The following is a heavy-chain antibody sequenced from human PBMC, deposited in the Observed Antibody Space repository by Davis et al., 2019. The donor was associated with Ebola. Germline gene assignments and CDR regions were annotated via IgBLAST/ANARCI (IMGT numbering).Heavy chain of an antibody. J-gene: IGHJ4*02. CDR1: GSSFTNYW. V-gene: IGHV5-51*01. Sequence: PGGSLRLSCKGSGSSFTNYWIGWVRQMPGKGLEWMGILYPGDSHTRYSPSFQGQVTISADKSINTAYLQWSSLKASDTAMYYCATQPTVGTTDFDYWGQGTLVTVSS. CDR3: ATQPTVGTTDFDY. D-gene: IGHD1-26*01. CDR2: LYPGDSHT.